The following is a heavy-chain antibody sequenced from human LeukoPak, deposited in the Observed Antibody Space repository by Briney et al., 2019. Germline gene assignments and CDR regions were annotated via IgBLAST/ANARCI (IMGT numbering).Heavy chain of an antibody. CDR3: ARDREWPRGNWFDP. V-gene: IGHV4-59*01. CDR2: IYYSGSN. Sequence: SETLSLTCTVSGVSISSYSWSWIRQPPGKGLEWIGYIYYSGSNNYNPSLKTRVTISVDPSKHQFSLKLSSVTGGDTAVYYCARDREWPRGNWFDPWGPGTLVNVSS. CDR1: GVSISSYS. D-gene: IGHD3-3*01. J-gene: IGHJ5*02.